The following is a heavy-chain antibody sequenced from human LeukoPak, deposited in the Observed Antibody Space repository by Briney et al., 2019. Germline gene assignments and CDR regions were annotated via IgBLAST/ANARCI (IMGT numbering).Heavy chain of an antibody. Sequence: ASVKVSCKTYGYTFTDNYMHWVRQAPGQGLEWMGWINPNSGGTNYAQKFQGRVTMTRDTSISTAYMELSRLRSDDTAVYYCARDQVVLQYNWFDPWGQGTLVTVSS. D-gene: IGHD6-13*01. CDR3: ARDQVVLQYNWFDP. J-gene: IGHJ5*02. CDR1: GYTFTDNY. CDR2: INPNSGGT. V-gene: IGHV1-2*02.